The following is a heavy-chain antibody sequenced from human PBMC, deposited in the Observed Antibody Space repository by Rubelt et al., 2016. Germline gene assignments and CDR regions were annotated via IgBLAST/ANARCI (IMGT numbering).Heavy chain of an antibody. CDR1: GFTFSSYA. V-gene: IGHV3-23*01. J-gene: IGHJ1*01. D-gene: IGHD6-25*01. CDR2: VSGSGGST. CDR3: VTEGEERLAGFPEN. Sequence: EVQLLESGGGLVQPGGSLRLSCAASGFTFSSYAMSWVRQAPGQGLEWVSGVSGSGGSTYYANSVKGRFTLSRDNSRNTMYLQMSSLRAGDTAVYYCVTEGEERLAGFPENWGQGTLVTVSA.